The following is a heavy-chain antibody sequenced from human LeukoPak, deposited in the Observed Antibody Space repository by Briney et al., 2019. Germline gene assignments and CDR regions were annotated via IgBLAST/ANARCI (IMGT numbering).Heavy chain of an antibody. J-gene: IGHJ4*02. CDR2: INPNSGGT. V-gene: IGHV1-2*02. D-gene: IGHD4-17*01. Sequence: GASVKVSCKASGYTFTGYYMHWVRQAPGQGLEWMGWINPNSGGTNYAQKFQGRVTMTRDTSISTAYMELSRLRSDDTAVYYCARAGGVTTSPFDYWGQGTLVTVSS. CDR3: ARAGGVTTSPFDY. CDR1: GYTFTGYY.